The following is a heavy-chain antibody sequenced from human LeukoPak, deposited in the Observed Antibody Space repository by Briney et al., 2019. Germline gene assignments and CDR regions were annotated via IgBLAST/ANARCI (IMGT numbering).Heavy chain of an antibody. CDR1: GYTFTDYY. J-gene: IGHJ4*02. CDR3: ATDLLSVTVRGNY. D-gene: IGHD3-10*01. V-gene: IGHV1-69-2*01. CDR2: VDPEDGET. Sequence: GASVKVSCKASGYTFTDYYTHWEQQAPGKGLEWMGRVDPEDGETIYAEKFQGRVTITADTSTDTAYMELSSLRSEDTAVYYCATDLLSVTVRGNYWGQGTLVTVSS.